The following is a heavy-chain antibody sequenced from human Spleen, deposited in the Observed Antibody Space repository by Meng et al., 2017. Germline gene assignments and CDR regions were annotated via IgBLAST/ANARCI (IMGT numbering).Heavy chain of an antibody. J-gene: IGHJ4*02. Sequence: GSLRLSCAVSGYSISSAYYWGWIRLPPGKGLEWIGSIYHSGSTYYNPSLKSRLTISVDTSKNQFSLKLSSVTAADTAVYYCAWGLRDYFDYWVQGSLVTVSS. V-gene: IGHV4-38-2*01. CDR3: AWGLRDYFDY. CDR2: IYHSGST. D-gene: IGHD1-26*01. CDR1: GYSISSAYY.